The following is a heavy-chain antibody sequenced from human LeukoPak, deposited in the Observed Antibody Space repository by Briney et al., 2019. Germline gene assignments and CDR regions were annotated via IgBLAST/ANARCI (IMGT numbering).Heavy chain of an antibody. CDR3: ARDSVWRGPAIAVAATDY. CDR2: ISTSSSYI. CDR1: GSTFSSYS. J-gene: IGHJ4*02. V-gene: IGHV3-21*01. Sequence: PGESLRLSCAASGSTFSSYSMNWVRQAPGKGLEWVSSISTSSSYIYYADSVKGRFTISRDNAKNSLYLQMNSLRAEDTAVYYCARDSVWRGPAIAVAATDYWGQRALVTVSS. D-gene: IGHD6-19*01.